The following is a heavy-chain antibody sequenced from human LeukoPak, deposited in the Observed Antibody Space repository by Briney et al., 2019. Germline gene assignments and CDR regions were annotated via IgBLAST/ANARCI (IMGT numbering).Heavy chain of an antibody. J-gene: IGHJ4*02. CDR1: GGTFSSYA. CDR2: IIPIFGTA. Sequence: ASVKVSCKASGGTFSSYAISWVRQAPGQGLEWMGGIIPIFGTANYAQKFQGRVTITADESTSTAYMELSSLRSEDTAVYYCARAQRNYYDSSGYYGYWGQGTLVTVSS. CDR3: ARAQRNYYDSSGYYGY. V-gene: IGHV1-69*13. D-gene: IGHD3-22*01.